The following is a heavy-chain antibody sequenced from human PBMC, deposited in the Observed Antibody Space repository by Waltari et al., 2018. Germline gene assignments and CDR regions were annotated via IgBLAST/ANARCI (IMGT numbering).Heavy chain of an antibody. D-gene: IGHD6-19*01. V-gene: IGHV1-2*06. J-gene: IGHJ4*02. Sequence: QVQLVQSGAEVKEPGASVKVSCQASGYTFTRHYIHWVRQAPGQGLEWMGRITPHTGGTYYSQKFQGRVTMTRDMSITTAYMEVSSLRSDDTAVYYCARDLVGSGWSIDYWGQGTLVTVSS. CDR1: GYTFTRHY. CDR2: ITPHTGGT. CDR3: ARDLVGSGWSIDY.